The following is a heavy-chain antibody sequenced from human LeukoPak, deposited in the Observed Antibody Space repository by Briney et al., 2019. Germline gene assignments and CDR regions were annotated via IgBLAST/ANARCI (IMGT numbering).Heavy chain of an antibody. CDR2: INPSGGST. J-gene: IGHJ6*02. Sequence: ASVKVSCKASGYTFTSYYMHWVRQAPGQGLEWMGIINPSGGSTSYAQKFQGRVTMTRDTSTSTVYMELSSLRSEDTAVYYCARLSKQDVGAVAVDYYGMDVWGQGTTVTVSS. D-gene: IGHD6-19*01. CDR1: GYTFTSYY. CDR3: ARLSKQDVGAVAVDYYGMDV. V-gene: IGHV1-46*01.